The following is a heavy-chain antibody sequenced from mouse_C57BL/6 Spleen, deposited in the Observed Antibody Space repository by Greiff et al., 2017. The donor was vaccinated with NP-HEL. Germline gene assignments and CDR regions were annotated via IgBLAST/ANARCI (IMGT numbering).Heavy chain of an antibody. CDR3: AREGNSATGAWCAY. CDR2: IDPSDSET. V-gene: IGHV1-52*01. Sequence: QVQLQQPGAELVRPGSSVKLSCKASGYTFTSYWMHWVKQRPIQGLEWIGNIDPSDSETHYNQKFKDKATLTVDKSSSTAYMQLSSLTSEDSAVYYCAREGNSATGAWCAYWGQGTLVTVSA. CDR1: GYTFTSYW. D-gene: IGHD1-2*01. J-gene: IGHJ3*01.